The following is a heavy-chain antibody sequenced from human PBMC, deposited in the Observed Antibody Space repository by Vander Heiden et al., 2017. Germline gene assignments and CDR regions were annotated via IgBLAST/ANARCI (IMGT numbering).Heavy chain of an antibody. D-gene: IGHD6-13*01. CDR1: GFTFSTSA. Sequence: EAQLLESGGGLVQPGGSLSLSCASPGFTFSTSALSCVRQAPGKGLDWVSISVGGGDSAYHADSVKGRFTISRDNSKNTLYLQMNSLRAEDTALYYCAKRTTYSSSWTSSDYWGQGTLVTVSS. CDR2: SVGGGDSA. J-gene: IGHJ4*02. CDR3: AKRTTYSSSWTSSDY. V-gene: IGHV3-23*01.